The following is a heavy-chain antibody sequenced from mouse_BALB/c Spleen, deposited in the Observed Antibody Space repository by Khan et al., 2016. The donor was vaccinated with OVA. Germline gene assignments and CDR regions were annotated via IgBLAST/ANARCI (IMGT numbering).Heavy chain of an antibody. J-gene: IGHJ1*01. D-gene: IGHD2-1*01. V-gene: IGHV5-17*02. CDR3: ARSGGNFHWYFDV. CDR2: MSSGSSTI. Sequence: EVQLQESGGGLVQPGGSRKLSCAASGFTFSSFGMHWVRQAPKQGLEWVAYMSSGSSTIYYVDTVKGRFTISRDNPKNTLFLQMTSLRSEDTAMYYCARSGGNFHWYFDVWCAGTSVTVSS. CDR1: GFTFSSFG.